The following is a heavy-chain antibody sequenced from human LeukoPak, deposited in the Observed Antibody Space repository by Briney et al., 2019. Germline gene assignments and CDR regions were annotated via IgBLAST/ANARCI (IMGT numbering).Heavy chain of an antibody. J-gene: IGHJ4*02. CDR3: ARDNGWLQLTYFDY. Sequence: GGSLRLSCAASGFTFSDYYMSWIRQAPGKGLEWVSYISSSGSTIYYADSVKGRFTISRDNAKNSLYLQVNSLRAEDTAVYYCARDNGWLQLTYFDYWGQGTLVTVSS. V-gene: IGHV3-11*01. CDR2: ISSSGSTI. CDR1: GFTFSDYY. D-gene: IGHD5-24*01.